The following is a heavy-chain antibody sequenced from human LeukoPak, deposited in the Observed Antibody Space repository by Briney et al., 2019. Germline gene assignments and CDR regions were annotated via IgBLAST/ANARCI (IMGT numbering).Heavy chain of an antibody. CDR2: INTNTGNP. CDR3: ARLGVPYYYYYMDV. Sequence: APVKVSCKASGYTFTSYFMNWVRQAPGQGLEWMGWINTNTGNPTYAQGFTGRFVFSLDTSVSTAYLQINSLKAEDTAVYYCARLGVPYYYYYMDVWGKGTTVTVSS. J-gene: IGHJ6*03. D-gene: IGHD3-10*01. V-gene: IGHV7-4-1*02. CDR1: GYTFTSYF.